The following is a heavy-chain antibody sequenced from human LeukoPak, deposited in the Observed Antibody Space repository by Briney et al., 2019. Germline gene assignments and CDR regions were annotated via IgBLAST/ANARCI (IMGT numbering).Heavy chain of an antibody. D-gene: IGHD3-22*01. CDR1: GFTFSSYW. V-gene: IGHV3-7*01. Sequence: GGSLRLSCAASGFTFSSYWMSWVRQAPGKGLEWVANIKQDGSEKYYVDSVKGRFTISRGNAKNSLYLQMNSLRAEDTAVYYCARAEGYYYDSSGWYYFDYWGQGTLVTVSS. CDR2: IKQDGSEK. J-gene: IGHJ4*02. CDR3: ARAEGYYYDSSGWYYFDY.